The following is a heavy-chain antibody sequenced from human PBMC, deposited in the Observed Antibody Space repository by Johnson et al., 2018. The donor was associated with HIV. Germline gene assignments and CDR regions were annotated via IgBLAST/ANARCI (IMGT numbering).Heavy chain of an antibody. D-gene: IGHD6-13*01. CDR2: IWFDGTNK. Sequence: QVQLVESGGGVVQPGRSLRLSCAASGFTFSNYGMHWVRQAPGKGLEWVAVIWFDGTNKHYSDSVKGRFTIFRDNSNNILYLQMNSLRVEDTAVYYCAKVAVATAAGGVALDIWGPGTMVTVS. V-gene: IGHV3-33*06. J-gene: IGHJ3*02. CDR3: AKVAVATAAGGVALDI. CDR1: GFTFSNYG.